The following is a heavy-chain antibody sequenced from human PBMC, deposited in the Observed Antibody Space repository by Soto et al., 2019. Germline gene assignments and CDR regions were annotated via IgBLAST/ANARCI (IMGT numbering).Heavy chain of an antibody. D-gene: IGHD1-26*01. CDR1: GFTFRDYG. CDR3: ARVMGQTYSAKWLYYGMDV. CDR2: TSYDEINE. V-gene: IGHV3-33*01. J-gene: IGHJ6*02. Sequence: PGGSLRLSCAASGFTFRDYGMHWVRQAPGKGLEWVAVTSYDEINENYADSVKGRFTISRDNSKSTLYLQMRSLRVEDTAVYYCARVMGQTYSAKWLYYGMDVWGRGTKVTVYS.